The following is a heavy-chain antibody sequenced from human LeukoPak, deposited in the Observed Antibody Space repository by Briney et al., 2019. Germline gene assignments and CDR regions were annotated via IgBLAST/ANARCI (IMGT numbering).Heavy chain of an antibody. J-gene: IGHJ4*02. CDR2: ISAYNGNT. CDR1: GYTFTSYG. Sequence: ASVKVSCKASGYTFTSYGISWVRQAPGQGLEWMGWISAYNGNTNYAQKLQGRVTMTTDTSTRTAYMELRSLRADDTAVYYCARDGGYGDYGVQYFDYWGQGTLVTVSS. V-gene: IGHV1-18*01. CDR3: ARDGGYGDYGVQYFDY. D-gene: IGHD4-17*01.